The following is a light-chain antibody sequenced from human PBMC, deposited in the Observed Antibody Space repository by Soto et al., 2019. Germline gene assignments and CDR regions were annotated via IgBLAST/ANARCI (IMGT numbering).Light chain of an antibody. CDR3: QAWDSSTDVV. CDR1: KLGDKY. J-gene: IGLJ2*01. Sequence: SYELTQPPSVSVSPGQTASITCSGGKLGDKYACWYQQKPGQSPVLVIYQDSKRPSGIPERFSGSNSGNTATLTISGTQGMDEADYYCQAWDSSTDVVFGGGTKLTVL. CDR2: QDS. V-gene: IGLV3-1*01.